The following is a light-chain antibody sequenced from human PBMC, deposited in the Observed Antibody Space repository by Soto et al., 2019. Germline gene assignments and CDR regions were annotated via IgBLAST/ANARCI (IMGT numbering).Light chain of an antibody. Sequence: QTVVTQEASLSVSPGGTVTLTCGLNSGSVSTSHYPSWYQQTPGQPPRTLILNIESRPSGVPERFSGTIIGTRAALTITGAQSEDESDYYCMLCVATGVWVFGGGTKVTVL. CDR3: MLCVATGVWV. CDR1: SGSVSTSHY. V-gene: IGLV8-61*01. J-gene: IGLJ3*02. CDR2: NIE.